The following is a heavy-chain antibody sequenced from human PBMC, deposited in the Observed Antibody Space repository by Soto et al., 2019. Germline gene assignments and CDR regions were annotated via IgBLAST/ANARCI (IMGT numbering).Heavy chain of an antibody. Sequence: GGSLRLSCAASGFTFSSYGMHWVRQAPGKGLEWVAVISYDGSNKYYADSVKGRFTISRDNSKNTLYLQMNSLRAEDTAVYYCAKYDYYDIFQFASEWGQGTLVTVSS. D-gene: IGHD3-9*01. CDR1: GFTFSSYG. J-gene: IGHJ4*02. V-gene: IGHV3-30*18. CDR3: AKYDYYDIFQFASE. CDR2: ISYDGSNK.